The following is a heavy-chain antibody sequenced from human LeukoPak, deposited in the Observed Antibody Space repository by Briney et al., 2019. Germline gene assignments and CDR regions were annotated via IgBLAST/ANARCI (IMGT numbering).Heavy chain of an antibody. CDR3: AKDLPPIAVAGFFDY. CDR1: GFTFSSYG. CDR2: ISYDGSNK. J-gene: IGHJ4*02. V-gene: IGHV3-30*18. D-gene: IGHD6-19*01. Sequence: GGSLRLSCAASGFTFSSYGMHWVRQAPGKGLEWVAVISYDGSNKYYADSVKGRFTISRDNSKNTLYLQMNSLRAEDTAVYYCAKDLPPIAVAGFFDYWGQGTLVTVSS.